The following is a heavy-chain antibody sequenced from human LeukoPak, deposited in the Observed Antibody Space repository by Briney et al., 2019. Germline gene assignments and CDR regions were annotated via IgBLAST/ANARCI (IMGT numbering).Heavy chain of an antibody. D-gene: IGHD3-22*01. CDR3: ARDISPGYYDSSGYYSDVFDI. CDR2: ISSSSSTI. CDR1: GFTFSSYS. Sequence: GGSLRLSCAASGFTFSSYSMNWVRQAPGKGLEWVSYISSSSSTIYYADSVKGRFTISRDNAKNSLYLQMNSLRAEDTAVYYCARDISPGYYDSSGYYSDVFDIWVQGTMVTVSS. J-gene: IGHJ3*02. V-gene: IGHV3-48*04.